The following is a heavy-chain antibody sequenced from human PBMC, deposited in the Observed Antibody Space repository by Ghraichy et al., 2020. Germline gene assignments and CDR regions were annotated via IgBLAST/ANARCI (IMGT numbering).Heavy chain of an antibody. J-gene: IGHJ1*01. V-gene: IGHV1-2*02. D-gene: IGHD5-18*01. Sequence: ASVKVSCKASGYTFSGYYMEWVRQAPGQGLEWMGWINPNSGDTNHAQKFQGRVTMTRDTSISTVYMELNRLRSDDTAVYYCARRDTSGHGDGSAEYFQHWGQGTLVTVSS. CDR2: INPNSGDT. CDR3: ARRDTSGHGDGSAEYFQH. CDR1: GYTFSGYY.